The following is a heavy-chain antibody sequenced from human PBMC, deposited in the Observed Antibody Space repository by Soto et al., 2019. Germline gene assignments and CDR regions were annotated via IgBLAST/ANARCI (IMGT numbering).Heavy chain of an antibody. Sequence: ASVKVSCKASGYTFTSYAIHWVRQAPGQRLEWMGWISAGNGNTKYSQKFQGRVIITRDTSAGTAYMELRSLRSEDTAVYYCATPIVAFYWGQGTLVTVSS. V-gene: IGHV1-3*01. CDR1: GYTFTSYA. CDR3: ATPIVAFY. J-gene: IGHJ4*02. CDR2: ISAGNGNT. D-gene: IGHD5-12*01.